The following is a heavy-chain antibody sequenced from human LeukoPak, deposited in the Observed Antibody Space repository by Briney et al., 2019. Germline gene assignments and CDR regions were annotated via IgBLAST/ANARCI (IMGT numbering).Heavy chain of an antibody. Sequence: SETLSLACTVSGGSISSSSYYWGWIRQPPGKGLEWIGSIYYSGSTYYNPSLKSRVTISVDTSKSQFSLKLSSVTVADTAVYYCARHGVVTGVDYWAREPWSPSPQ. CDR3: ARHGVVTGVDY. CDR2: IYYSGST. D-gene: IGHD4-23*01. CDR1: GGSISSSSYY. J-gene: IGHJ4*02. V-gene: IGHV4-39*01.